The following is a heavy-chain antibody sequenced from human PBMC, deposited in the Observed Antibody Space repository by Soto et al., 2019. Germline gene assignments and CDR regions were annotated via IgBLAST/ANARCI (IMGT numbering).Heavy chain of an antibody. J-gene: IGHJ4*02. CDR2: ISSSSSYI. V-gene: IGHV3-21*01. CDR3: ARRSRDRYCSGGSSYSSPIPNDY. D-gene: IGHD2-15*01. CDR1: GFTFSSYS. Sequence: GGSLRLSCAASGFTFSSYSMNWVRQAPGKGLEWVSSISSSSSYIYYADSVKGRFTISRDNAKNSLYLQMNSLRAEDTAVYYCARRSRDRYCSGGSSYSSPIPNDYWGQGTLVTVSS.